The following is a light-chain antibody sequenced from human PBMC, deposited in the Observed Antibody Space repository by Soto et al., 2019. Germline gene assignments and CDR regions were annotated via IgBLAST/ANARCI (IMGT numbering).Light chain of an antibody. CDR2: EVS. CDR3: SSYAGSNNFNV. J-gene: IGLJ1*01. V-gene: IGLV2-8*01. CDR1: SSDVGGYNY. Sequence: QSALTQPPSASGSPGQSVTIACTGTSSDVGGYNYVSWYQQHPGKAPKLMIYEVSKRPSGVPDRFSGSKSGNTASLTVSGLQPEDEADYYCSSYAGSNNFNVFGTGTKVTVL.